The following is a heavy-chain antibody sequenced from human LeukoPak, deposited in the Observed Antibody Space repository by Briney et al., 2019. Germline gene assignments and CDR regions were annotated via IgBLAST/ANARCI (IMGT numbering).Heavy chain of an antibody. CDR1: GFTLSSYW. CDR3: ARDETYYDIWAGYYALEYFQH. J-gene: IGHJ1*01. V-gene: IGHV3-7*03. CDR2: IKKDGSEK. Sequence: GRSLRLSCAASGFTLSSYWMSWVRQAPGKGLGWVANIKKDGSEKYYVDSVKGRFTISRDNAKHSLYLQMNSQRAEDTAVYYCARDETYYDIWAGYYALEYFQHWGQGTLVTVSS. D-gene: IGHD3-9*01.